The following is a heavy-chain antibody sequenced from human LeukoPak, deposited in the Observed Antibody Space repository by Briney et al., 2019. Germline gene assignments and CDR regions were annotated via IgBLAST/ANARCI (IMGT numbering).Heavy chain of an antibody. J-gene: IGHJ4*02. CDR2: MNPNSGDA. CDR1: GYTFINYD. CDR3: ARDLRRGDY. V-gene: IGHV1-8*01. D-gene: IGHD3-10*01. Sequence: ASVKVSCKASGYTFINYDMNWVRQAPGQGLEWMGWMNPNSGDAGYMEKLQGRVTMTRNTSISTAYMELSSLRSEDTAVYYCARDLRRGDYWGQGTLVTVSS.